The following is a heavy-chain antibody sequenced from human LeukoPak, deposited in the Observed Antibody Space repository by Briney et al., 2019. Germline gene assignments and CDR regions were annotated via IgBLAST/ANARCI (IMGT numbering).Heavy chain of an antibody. V-gene: IGHV3-53*01. CDR3: ARDPPGIRVPGV. CDR1: GITVSSNY. Sequence: GGPLRLSCAASGITVSSNYMTWVRQAPGKGLEWVSVLYSGGTTYYADSVKGRFIISRDNSKNTLYLQMDSLRVEDTAVYYCARDPPGIRVPGVWGQGTLVTVSS. D-gene: IGHD6-19*01. CDR2: LYSGGTT. J-gene: IGHJ4*02.